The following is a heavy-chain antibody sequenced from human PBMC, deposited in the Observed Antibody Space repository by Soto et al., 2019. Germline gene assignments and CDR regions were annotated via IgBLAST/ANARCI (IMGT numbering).Heavy chain of an antibody. CDR1: GYTFTSYG. J-gene: IGHJ4*02. Sequence: GASVKVSCKASGYTFTSYGISWVRQAPGQGLEWMGWISAYNGNTNYAQKLQGRVTMTTDTSTSTAYMELRSLRSDDTAVYYCARDSQMVYASSSVYWGQGTLVTVSS. V-gene: IGHV1-18*01. CDR3: ARDSQMVYASSSVY. CDR2: ISAYNGNT. D-gene: IGHD2-8*01.